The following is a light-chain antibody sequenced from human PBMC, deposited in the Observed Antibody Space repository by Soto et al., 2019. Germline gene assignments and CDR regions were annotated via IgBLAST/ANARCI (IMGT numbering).Light chain of an antibody. Sequence: VMTQFPATLSVSPGEKATLSCRASQTISNNLAWYQQKPGQAPRLLIYFASIRATGVPVRFSGSGSGTDFTLTISSLQSEDFAVYYCQHYNEWPLTFGGGTRVETK. CDR2: FAS. J-gene: IGKJ4*01. CDR3: QHYNEWPLT. CDR1: QTISNN. V-gene: IGKV3-15*01.